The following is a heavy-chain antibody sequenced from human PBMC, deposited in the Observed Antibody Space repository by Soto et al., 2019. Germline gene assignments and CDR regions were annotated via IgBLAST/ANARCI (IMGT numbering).Heavy chain of an antibody. CDR1: GFTFSSYE. Sequence: PGGSLRLSCAASGFTFSSYEMNWVRQAPGKGLEWVSYISSSGSTIYYADSVKGRFTISRDNAKNSLYLQMNSLRAEDTAVYYCARGLFYCDSLDALDIWGQGTMVTVSS. V-gene: IGHV3-48*03. D-gene: IGHD3-22*01. J-gene: IGHJ3*02. CDR2: ISSSGSTI. CDR3: ARGLFYCDSLDALDI.